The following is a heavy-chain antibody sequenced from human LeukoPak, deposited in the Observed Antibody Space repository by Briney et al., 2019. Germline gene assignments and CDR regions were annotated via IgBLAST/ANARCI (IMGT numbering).Heavy chain of an antibody. Sequence: ASVKVSCKASGYTFTGYYMHWVRQAPGQGLEWMGRINTNSGGTNYAQKFQGRVTMTRDTSISTAYMELSRLRSDDTAVYYCAREIRGGSSSSGVGYYFDYWGQGTLVTVSS. CDR1: GYTFTGYY. J-gene: IGHJ4*02. V-gene: IGHV1-2*06. CDR3: AREIRGGSSSSGVGYYFDY. CDR2: INTNSGGT. D-gene: IGHD6-6*01.